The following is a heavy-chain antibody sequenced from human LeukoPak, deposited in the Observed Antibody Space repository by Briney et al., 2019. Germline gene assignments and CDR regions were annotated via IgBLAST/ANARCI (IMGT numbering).Heavy chain of an antibody. Sequence: SETLSLTCTVSGGSISSYYWSWIRQPPGKGLEWIGSIYYRGTTYYNPSLKSRVTISVDTSKNQFSLKLSSVTAAGTAVYYCARLSRSVDYWGQGTLVTASS. CDR2: IYYRGTT. D-gene: IGHD2-2*01. J-gene: IGHJ4*02. V-gene: IGHV4-59*05. CDR3: ARLSRSVDY. CDR1: GGSISSYY.